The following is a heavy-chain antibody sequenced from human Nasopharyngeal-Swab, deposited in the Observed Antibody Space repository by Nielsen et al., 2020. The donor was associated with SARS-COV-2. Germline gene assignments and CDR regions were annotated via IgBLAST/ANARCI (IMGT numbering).Heavy chain of an antibody. CDR2: INSDGSRT. V-gene: IGHV3-74*01. CDR1: GFTFSDSW. D-gene: IGHD7-27*01. J-gene: IGHJ4*02. Sequence: GESLKISCAVSGFTFSDSWIRWVRQAPGKGLVWVSRINSDGSRTGYADSVKGRFTISRDNAKNTLYLQMNSLRAEDTAVYYCARDFDKTGDWGQGTLVTVSS. CDR3: ARDFDKTGD.